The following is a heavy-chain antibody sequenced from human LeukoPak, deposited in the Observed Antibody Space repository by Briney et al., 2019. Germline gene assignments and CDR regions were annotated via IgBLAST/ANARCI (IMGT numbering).Heavy chain of an antibody. D-gene: IGHD1-1*01. CDR2: FYYSGST. V-gene: IGHV4-39*01. J-gene: IGHJ4*02. CDR3: ARLWRAAIDY. Sequence: PSETLSPTCTVVSGGSISSSSYYWGWIRQPPGKGLEWIGSFYYSGSTYYNPSLKSRVTISADTSKNQFSLKLSSVTAADTAVYYCARLWRAAIDYGGQGILVTVSS. CDR1: GGSISSSSYY.